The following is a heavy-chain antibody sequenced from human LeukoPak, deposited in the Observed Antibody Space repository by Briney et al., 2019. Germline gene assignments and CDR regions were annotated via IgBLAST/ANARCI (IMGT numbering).Heavy chain of an antibody. CDR1: GDSISSGGYY. CDR2: IYYSGNT. CDR3: ARGLLGSSGYHCDY. D-gene: IGHD3-22*01. J-gene: IGHJ4*02. V-gene: IGHV4-31*03. Sequence: SETLSLTCTVSGDSISSGGYYWSWIRQHPGKGLEWIGYIYYSGNTYYKPSLKSRVTISVDTSKNQFSLKLTSVTAADTAVYYCARGLLGSSGYHCDYWGQGTLVTVSS.